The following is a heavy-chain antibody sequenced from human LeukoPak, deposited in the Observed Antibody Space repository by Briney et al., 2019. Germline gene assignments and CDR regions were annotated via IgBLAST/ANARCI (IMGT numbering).Heavy chain of an antibody. CDR1: GFSLTASGVA. V-gene: IGHV2-5*01. CDR3: AHSSRDYDILTGYYY. J-gene: IGHJ4*02. Sequence: ESGPTLGNPTQTLTLTCSFSGFSLTASGVAVVWIRQPPGKALEWLALIYWNDGKRYSPSLQSRLTITKDTSKNQVVLTMTNMDPVDTATYDCAHSSRDYDILTGYYYWGQGTLVTVSS. D-gene: IGHD3-9*01. CDR2: IYWNDGK.